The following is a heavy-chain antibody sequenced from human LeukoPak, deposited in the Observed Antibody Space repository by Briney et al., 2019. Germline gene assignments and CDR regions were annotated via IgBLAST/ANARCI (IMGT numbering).Heavy chain of an antibody. CDR1: GFTFSSYS. D-gene: IGHD2-21*01. CDR3: ARVVVDGHSDY. V-gene: IGHV3-21*01. Sequence: PGGSLRLSCAASGFTFSSYSMNWVRQAPGKGLEWVSSISTTGTYTHFADSVKGRFSISRDNTKSSLFLQMNGLRAEDTAVYYCARVVVDGHSDYWGQGILVTVSS. CDR2: ISTTGTYT. J-gene: IGHJ4*02.